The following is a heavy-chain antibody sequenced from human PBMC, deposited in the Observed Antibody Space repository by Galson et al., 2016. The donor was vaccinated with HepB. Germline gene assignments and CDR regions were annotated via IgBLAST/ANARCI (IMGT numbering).Heavy chain of an antibody. CDR2: INWNSGRI. V-gene: IGHV3-9*01. CDR3: AKDISSVLYYSVMVV. Sequence: SLRLSCAASGFNFYDYAMHWVRQVPGQGLEWVSGINWNSGRIDYADSVKGRFTITRDNSRKSLHLQMNSLRAEDTTLYYCAKDISSVLYYSVMVVWGQGTTVTVSS. J-gene: IGHJ6*02. CDR1: GFNFYDYA. D-gene: IGHD3-10*01.